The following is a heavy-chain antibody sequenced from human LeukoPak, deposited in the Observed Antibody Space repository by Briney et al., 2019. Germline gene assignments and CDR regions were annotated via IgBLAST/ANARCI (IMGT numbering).Heavy chain of an antibody. Sequence: SVKVSCKASGGTFSSYAISWVRQAPGQGLEWMGGIIPVFGTANCAQKFQGRVTITADESTSTAYMELSSLRSEDTAVYYCARVEDCGGGCPSSYYYYYMDVWGKGTTVTVSS. CDR1: GGTFSSYA. CDR3: ARVEDCGGGCPSSYYYYYMDV. D-gene: IGHD2-21*01. V-gene: IGHV1-69*13. CDR2: IIPVFGTA. J-gene: IGHJ6*03.